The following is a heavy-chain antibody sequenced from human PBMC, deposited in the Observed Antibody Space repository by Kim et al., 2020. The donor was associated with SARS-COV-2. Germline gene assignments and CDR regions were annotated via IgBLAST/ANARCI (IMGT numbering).Heavy chain of an antibody. Sequence: GGSLRLSCAGSGFSFSLYWMSWVRQAPGKGLEWVAGINQDRSAIYYVDSVKGRFTISRDNAKSSVYLQMNGLRAEDTVVYYCGDRHGWGAGDMVTVSS. J-gene: IGHJ4*03. CDR1: GFSFSLYW. CDR2: INQDRSAI. CDR3: GDRHG. V-gene: IGHV3-7*01.